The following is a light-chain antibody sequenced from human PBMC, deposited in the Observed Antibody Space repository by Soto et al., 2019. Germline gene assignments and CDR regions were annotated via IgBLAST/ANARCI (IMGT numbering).Light chain of an antibody. CDR3: CSYAGSYTYV. V-gene: IGLV2-11*01. CDR1: HSDVGGYTS. J-gene: IGLJ1*01. CDR2: AVN. Sequence: QSVLTQPRSVSGSPGQSVTISCTGTHSDVGGYTSASWYQQHPGRAPKLMISAVNKRPSGVPDRFSGSKSGNTASLTISGLQAEDEADYFCCSYAGSYTYVFGSGTKVTVL.